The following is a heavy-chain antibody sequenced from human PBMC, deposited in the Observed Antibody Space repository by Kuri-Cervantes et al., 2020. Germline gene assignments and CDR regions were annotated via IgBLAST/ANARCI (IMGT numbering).Heavy chain of an antibody. V-gene: IGHV4-34*01. CDR3: ARGQEYCSGGSCRSYYFDY. D-gene: IGHD2-15*01. CDR1: GGSFSGYY. Sequence: SQTLSLTCAVYGGSFSGYYWSWIRQPPGKGLEWIGEINHSGSTNYNPSLKSRVTISVDTSKNQFSLKLSSVTAADTAVYYSARGQEYCSGGSCRSYYFDYWGQGTLVTVSS. CDR2: INHSGST. J-gene: IGHJ4*02.